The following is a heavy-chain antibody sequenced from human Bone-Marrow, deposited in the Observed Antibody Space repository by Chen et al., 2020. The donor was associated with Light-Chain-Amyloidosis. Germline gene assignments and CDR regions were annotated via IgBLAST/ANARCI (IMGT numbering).Heavy chain of an antibody. J-gene: IGHJ4*02. CDR2: FDPEDEEM. CDR1: GDSLTDLA. CDR3: ATDVDVGDYYETGFNY. D-gene: IGHD3-22*01. Sequence: QVQLVQSGAEVKRPGASVKVSCKVSGDSLTDLAIHWVRQAPGKGLEWVGGFDPEDEEMMYGQKFQGRVRMIEDTSTETAYMELTSLTSEDTAIYYGATDVDVGDYYETGFNYWGQGTLVTVSS. V-gene: IGHV1-24*01.